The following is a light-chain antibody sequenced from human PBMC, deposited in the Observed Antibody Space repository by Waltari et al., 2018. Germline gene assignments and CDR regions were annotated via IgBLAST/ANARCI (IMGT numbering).Light chain of an antibody. J-gene: IGKJ3*01. CDR1: QDIGNY. V-gene: IGKV1-33*01. CDR2: DAS. CDR3: QQYDKVPIT. Sequence: DIKMTQSPSSLSAAVGDRVTINCQATQDIGNYLNWYQQKPGKAPKLLIFDASNLESGVPSRFSGSRSGTNFTFTITGLQADDFATYYCQQYDKVPITFGPGTRVDVK.